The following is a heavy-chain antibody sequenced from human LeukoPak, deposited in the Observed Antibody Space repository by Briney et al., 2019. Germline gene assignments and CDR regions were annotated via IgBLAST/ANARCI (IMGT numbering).Heavy chain of an antibody. CDR3: ARHGPPKMVVVVTPPDY. J-gene: IGHJ4*02. D-gene: IGHD4-23*01. Sequence: SEALSLTCAVSGGSISSSNYYWGWIRQPPGQGLEWIGSIYYSGNTYYNPSLKSRVTISVDTSKNQFSLKLSSVTATDTAVYYCARHGPPKMVVVVTPPDYWGQGTLVTVSS. V-gene: IGHV4-39*01. CDR1: GGSISSSNYY. CDR2: IYYSGNT.